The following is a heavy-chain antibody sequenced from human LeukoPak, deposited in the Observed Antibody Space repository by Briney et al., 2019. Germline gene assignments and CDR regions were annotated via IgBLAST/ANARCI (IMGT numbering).Heavy chain of an antibody. CDR1: GFTFSSYA. CDR2: ISGSGGST. CDR3: ASMTTVVTAFDY. V-gene: IGHV3-23*01. Sequence: PGGSLRLSCAASGFTFSSYAMSWVRQAPGKGLEWVSAISGSGGSTYYADSVKGRFTISRDNSKNTLYLQMNSLRAEDTAVYYCASMTTVVTAFDYWGQGTLVTVPS. D-gene: IGHD4-23*01. J-gene: IGHJ4*02.